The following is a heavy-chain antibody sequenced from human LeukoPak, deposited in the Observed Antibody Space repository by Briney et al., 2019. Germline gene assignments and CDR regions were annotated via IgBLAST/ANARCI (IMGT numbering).Heavy chain of an antibody. Sequence: GGSLRLSCAVSAFTFTNYWMSWARQSPGKGLEWVSSISGSGSGGSTYYADSVKGRFTISRDNSKNTLYLQMNSLRAEDTAVYYCAKSGYNRFDYWGQGTLVTVSS. CDR2: ISGSGSGGST. V-gene: IGHV3-23*01. CDR1: AFTFTNYW. CDR3: AKSGYNRFDY. D-gene: IGHD5-24*01. J-gene: IGHJ4*02.